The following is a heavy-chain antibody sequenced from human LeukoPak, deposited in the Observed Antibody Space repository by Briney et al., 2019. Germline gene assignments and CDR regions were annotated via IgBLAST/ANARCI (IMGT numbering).Heavy chain of an antibody. V-gene: IGHV3-74*01. CDR2: INSDGSST. CDR3: AREQFDP. J-gene: IGHJ5*02. Sequence: GGSLRLSCAASGFSFINYGMSWVRQAPGKGLAWVSRINSDGSSTSYADSVKGRFTIARDNTKNTLYLQMNSLRVEDTAVYYCAREQFDPWGQGTLVTVSA. CDR1: GFSFINYG.